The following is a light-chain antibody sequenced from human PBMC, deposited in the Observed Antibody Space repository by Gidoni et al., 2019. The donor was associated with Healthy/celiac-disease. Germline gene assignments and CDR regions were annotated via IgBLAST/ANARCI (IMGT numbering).Light chain of an antibody. J-gene: IGKJ3*01. Sequence: IQMTQSPSSLSASVGDRVTINCRASQGISNYLAWYQQKPGKVPKLLLYAASTLQSGVPSRFSGSGAGTDFTLTISSLQPEDVATYYGQKYNSAPFTFGPGTKVDIK. CDR3: QKYNSAPFT. V-gene: IGKV1-27*01. CDR1: QGISNY. CDR2: AAS.